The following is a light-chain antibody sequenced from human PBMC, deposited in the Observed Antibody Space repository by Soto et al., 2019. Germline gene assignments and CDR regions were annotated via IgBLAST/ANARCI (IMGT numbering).Light chain of an antibody. Sequence: EIVLTQSPGTLSLSPGERATLSCRASQSVSSSYLAWYQQKPGQAPRLLIYGASSRATGIPDRFSGSGSGTDFSLTISRLEAEDFAVYYCQQYGSSPGMFGQGTKVEIK. CDR3: QQYGSSPGM. CDR2: GAS. V-gene: IGKV3-20*01. CDR1: QSVSSSY. J-gene: IGKJ1*01.